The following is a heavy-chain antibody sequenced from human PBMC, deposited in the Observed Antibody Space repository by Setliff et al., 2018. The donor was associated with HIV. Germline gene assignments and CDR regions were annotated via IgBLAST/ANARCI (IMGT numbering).Heavy chain of an antibody. V-gene: IGHV1-69*10. CDR3: ARGWSEGTHLFQVEYFQH. D-gene: IGHD2-8*01. CDR2: IVPILNIA. CDR1: GGTFSTYG. Sequence: RASVKVSCKAPGGTFSTYGITWVRQAPGQGLEWVGGIVPILNIANYAQEFQGRATITADKSTSTVYMEVRDLKPDDTALYYCARGWSEGTHLFQVEYFQHWGQGTLVTVSS. J-gene: IGHJ1*01.